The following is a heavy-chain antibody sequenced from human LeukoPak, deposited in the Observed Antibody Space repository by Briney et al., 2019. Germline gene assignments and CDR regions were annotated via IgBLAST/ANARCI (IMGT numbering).Heavy chain of an antibody. J-gene: IGHJ5*02. CDR2: IYYSGST. Sequence: PSETLSLTCIVSGGSISSGDYYWSWIRQPPGKGLEWIGYIYYSGSTYYNPSLKSRVTISVDTSKNQFSLKLSSVTAADTAVYYCARSPAYYDILTGYYPKNWFDPWGQGTLVTVSS. CDR1: GGSISSGDYY. V-gene: IGHV4-30-4*08. D-gene: IGHD3-9*01. CDR3: ARSPAYYDILTGYYPKNWFDP.